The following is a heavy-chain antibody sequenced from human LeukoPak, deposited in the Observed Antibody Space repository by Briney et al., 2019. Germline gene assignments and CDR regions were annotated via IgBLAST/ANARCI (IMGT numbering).Heavy chain of an antibody. Sequence: PSETLSLTCAVYGGSFSGYYWSWIRQPPGKGLEWIGEINHSGSTNYNPSLKSRVTISVDTSKNQFSLKLCSVTAADTAVYYCARVGGSDDILTGYLYYFDYWGQGTLVTVSS. D-gene: IGHD3-9*01. CDR2: INHSGST. CDR3: ARVGGSDDILTGYLYYFDY. J-gene: IGHJ4*02. V-gene: IGHV4-34*01. CDR1: GGSFSGYY.